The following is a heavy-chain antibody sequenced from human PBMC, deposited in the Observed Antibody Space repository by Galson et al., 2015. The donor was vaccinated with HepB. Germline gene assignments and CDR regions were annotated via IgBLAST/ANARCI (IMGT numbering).Heavy chain of an antibody. CDR2: ISYDGSNK. D-gene: IGHD1-26*01. CDR1: GFTFSSYG. Sequence: SLRLSCAASGFTFSSYGMHWVRQAPGKGLEWVAVISYDGSNKYYADSVKGRFTISRDNSKNTLYLQVNSLRAEDTAVYYCARGSGGATISFYYGMDVWGQGTTVTVSS. CDR3: ARGSGGATISFYYGMDV. J-gene: IGHJ6*02. V-gene: IGHV3-30*03.